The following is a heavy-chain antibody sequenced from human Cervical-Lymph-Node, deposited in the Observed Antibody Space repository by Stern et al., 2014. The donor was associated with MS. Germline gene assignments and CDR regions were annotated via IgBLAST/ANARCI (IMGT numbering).Heavy chain of an antibody. CDR3: ARGLREYFYYYYGMDV. V-gene: IGHV1-69*01. J-gene: IGHJ6*02. CDR1: GDTFTSYA. Sequence: QMQLVQSGAEVKKPGSSVKVSCKASGDTFTSYAFSWVRQAPGQGLEWMGGIIPIFGTANYAQKFQGRVSITADESTSTAYMELSSLRSEDTAVYYCARGLREYFYYYYGMDVWGQGTTVTVSS. D-gene: IGHD3-16*01. CDR2: IIPIFGTA.